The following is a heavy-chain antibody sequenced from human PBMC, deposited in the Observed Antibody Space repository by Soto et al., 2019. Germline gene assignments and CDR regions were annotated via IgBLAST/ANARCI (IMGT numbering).Heavy chain of an antibody. D-gene: IGHD5-18*01. CDR3: ARDRGYNYGSALDC. CDR1: GVTFRNFW. CDR2: INSDEITT. Sequence: PGGSLRLSCSASGVTFRNFWMHWVRQAPGKGLVWVSRINSDEITTDYADSVKGRFTVSRDNAKNTLYLQINSLRAEDTAVCFCARDRGYNYGSALDCWGQGTLVTVSS. J-gene: IGHJ4*02. V-gene: IGHV3-74*01.